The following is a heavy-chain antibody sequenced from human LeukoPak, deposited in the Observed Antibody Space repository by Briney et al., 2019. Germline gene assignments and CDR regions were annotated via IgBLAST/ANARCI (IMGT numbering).Heavy chain of an antibody. J-gene: IGHJ4*02. D-gene: IGHD1-1*01. V-gene: IGHV3-30*02. CDR1: GFTFSSYG. Sequence: GGSLRLSCAASGFTFSSYGMHWVRQAPGKGLEWVAFIRYDGSNKYYADSVKGRFTISRDNAKNSLYLQMNSLRAEDTAVYYCARPLGYPDDYWGQGTLVTVSS. CDR2: IRYDGSNK. CDR3: ARPLGYPDDY.